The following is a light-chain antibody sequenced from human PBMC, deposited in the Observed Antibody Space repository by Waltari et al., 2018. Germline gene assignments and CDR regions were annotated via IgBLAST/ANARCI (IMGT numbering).Light chain of an antibody. CDR3: SSYTTSSTVYV. Sequence: QSALTQPASVSGSPGQSITISCTGTSSDVGTYDYVSWYQQHPGKDPKLMIYDATKRPSGLANRFSCSKSGNTASLTISGLQAEDEADYYCSSYTTSSTVYVFGTGTKVTVL. CDR1: SSDVGTYDY. J-gene: IGLJ1*01. CDR2: DAT. V-gene: IGLV2-14*03.